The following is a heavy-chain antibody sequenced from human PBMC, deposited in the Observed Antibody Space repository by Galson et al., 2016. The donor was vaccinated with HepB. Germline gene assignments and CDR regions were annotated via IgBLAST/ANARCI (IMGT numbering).Heavy chain of an antibody. CDR3: TSSAYSDYIYYSGMDV. D-gene: IGHD3-16*01. J-gene: IGHJ6*02. V-gene: IGHV3-73*01. CDR1: GFMFSGSA. CDR2: IRSKANSYAT. Sequence: LRLSCAASGFMFSGSAMHWVRQASGKGLEWVGRIRSKANSYATVYAASVKGRFTISRDDSKNTAYLQMNSLKTEDTAVYYCTSSAYSDYIYYSGMDVWGQGTTVTVSS.